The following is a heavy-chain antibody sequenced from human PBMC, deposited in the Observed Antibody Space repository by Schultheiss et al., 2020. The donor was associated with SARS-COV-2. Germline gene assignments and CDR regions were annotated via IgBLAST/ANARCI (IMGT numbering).Heavy chain of an antibody. J-gene: IGHJ5*02. Sequence: SETLSLTCAVSGGSISSGDYYWSWIRQPPGKGLEWIGYIYYSGSTYYNPSLKSRVTISVDTSKNQFSLKLSSVTAADTAVYYCARRPQWSRNWFDPWGQGTLVTVSS. V-gene: IGHV4-30-4*01. D-gene: IGHD2-15*01. CDR1: GGSISSGDYY. CDR3: ARRPQWSRNWFDP. CDR2: IYYSGST.